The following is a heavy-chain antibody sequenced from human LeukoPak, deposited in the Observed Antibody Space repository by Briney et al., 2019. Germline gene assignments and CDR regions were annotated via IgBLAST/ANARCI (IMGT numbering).Heavy chain of an antibody. D-gene: IGHD6-19*01. J-gene: IGHJ3*02. CDR3: VANGWYALDI. V-gene: IGHV4-4*02. CDR2: IYHSGST. CDR1: GGSISSTNW. Sequence: SETLSLTCAVSGGSISSTNWWSWVRQSPGKGLEWIGEIYHSGSTNYEPSLRSRVTISVDESENQFSLNLSSVTAADTAVYYCVANGWYALDIWGQGTMVTVSS.